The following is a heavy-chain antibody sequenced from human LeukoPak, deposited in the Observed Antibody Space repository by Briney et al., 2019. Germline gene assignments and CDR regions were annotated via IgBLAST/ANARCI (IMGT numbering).Heavy chain of an antibody. CDR1: GFTFSSYS. J-gene: IGHJ5*02. CDR2: ISSSSSYI. D-gene: IGHD1-26*01. Sequence: PGGSLRLSCAASGFTFSSYSMNWVRQAPGKGLEWVSPISSSSSYIYYADSVKGRFTISRDNAKNSLYLQMNSLRAEDTAVYYCARAGSGRSPDWFDPWGQGTLVTVSS. CDR3: ARAGSGRSPDWFDP. V-gene: IGHV3-21*06.